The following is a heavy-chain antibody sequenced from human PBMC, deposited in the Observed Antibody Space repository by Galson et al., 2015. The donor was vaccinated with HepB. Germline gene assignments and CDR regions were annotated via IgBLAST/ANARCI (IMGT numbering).Heavy chain of an antibody. D-gene: IGHD6-19*01. CDR3: ARRHSRFDSRGWVGFDY. J-gene: IGHJ4*02. CDR1: GYTFIDYW. Sequence: QSGAEVKKPGESLRISCDASGYTFIDYWIGWVRQMPGKGLDWMGIIDPFDSDATYSPSFEGQVTIPVDTSTTTAYLQWSSLRASDTAIYYCARRHSRFDSRGWVGFDYWGQGTLVTVSS. V-gene: IGHV5-51*01. CDR2: IDPFDSDA.